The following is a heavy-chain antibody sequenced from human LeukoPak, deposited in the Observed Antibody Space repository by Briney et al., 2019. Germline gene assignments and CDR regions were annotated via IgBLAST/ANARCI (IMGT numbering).Heavy chain of an antibody. CDR3: AHSPGLYARWFDY. CDR1: GFSLRTSGVG. CDR2: IYWDDDK. V-gene: IGHV2-5*02. Sequence: SGPTLVKPTQTLTLTCTFAGFSLRTSGVGVGWIRQPPGKALEGLALIYWDDDKRYSPSLKSRPTITQDTSKNQLVLKITNMDPVDTATYYCAHSPGLYARWFDYWGQGTLVTVSS. D-gene: IGHD3-16*02. J-gene: IGHJ4*02.